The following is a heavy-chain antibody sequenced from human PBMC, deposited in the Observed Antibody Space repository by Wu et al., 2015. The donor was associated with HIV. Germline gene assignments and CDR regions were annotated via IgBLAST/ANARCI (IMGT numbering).Heavy chain of an antibody. CDR3: ARGEIWFGENDYYYYYMDV. Sequence: QVQLVQSGAEVKKPGSSVKVSCKASGGTFSSYAISWVRQAPGQGLEWMGGIIPIFGTANYAQKFQGRVTITADESTSTAYMELSSLRSEDTAVYYCARGEIWFGENDYYYYYMDVWGKGTTVTVSS. J-gene: IGHJ6*03. CDR1: GGTFSSYA. D-gene: IGHD3-10*01. V-gene: IGHV1-69*12. CDR2: IIPIFGTA.